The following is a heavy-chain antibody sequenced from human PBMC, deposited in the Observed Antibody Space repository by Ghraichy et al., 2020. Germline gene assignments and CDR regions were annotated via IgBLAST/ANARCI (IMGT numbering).Heavy chain of an antibody. CDR2: ISAYNGNT. V-gene: IGHV1-18*04. CDR3: ARDGGRPQDFDY. J-gene: IGHJ4*02. D-gene: IGHD3-16*01. CDR1: GYTFTSNG. Sequence: ASVKVSCKASGYTFTSNGISWVRQAPGQGLEWMGWISAYNGNTNYGQKVQGRVTMTTDTSTSTAYMEMRSLRSDDTAVYYCARDGGRPQDFDYWGQGTLVTVSS.